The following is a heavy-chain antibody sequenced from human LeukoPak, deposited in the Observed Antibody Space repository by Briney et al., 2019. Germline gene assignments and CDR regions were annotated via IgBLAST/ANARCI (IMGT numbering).Heavy chain of an antibody. Sequence: SETLSLTCTVSGYSISSGYYWGWIRQPPGKGLEWIGSIYHSGSIYYNPSLKSRVTISVDTSKNQFSLKLSSVTAADTAVYYCARGGAITIPLGYWFDPWGQGTLVTVSS. J-gene: IGHJ5*02. D-gene: IGHD3-9*01. CDR1: GYSISSGYY. CDR2: IYHSGSI. CDR3: ARGGAITIPLGYWFDP. V-gene: IGHV4-38-2*02.